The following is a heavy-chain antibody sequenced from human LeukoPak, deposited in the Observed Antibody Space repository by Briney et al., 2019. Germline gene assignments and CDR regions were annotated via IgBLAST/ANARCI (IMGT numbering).Heavy chain of an antibody. CDR1: GFTFSSYA. Sequence: SGGSLRLSCAASGFTFSSYAMSWVRQAPGKGLEWVSAISGSGGSTYYADSVKGRFTISRDNSKNTLYLHIKSLRAGDTALYYCANSKGAYWGQGTLVTVTS. CDR3: ANSKGAY. CDR2: ISGSGGST. D-gene: IGHD2-21*01. V-gene: IGHV3-23*01. J-gene: IGHJ4*02.